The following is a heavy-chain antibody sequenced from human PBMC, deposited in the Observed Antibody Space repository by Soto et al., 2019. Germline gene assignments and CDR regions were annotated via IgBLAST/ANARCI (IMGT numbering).Heavy chain of an antibody. Sequence: ASVKVSCKASGYTFTSQNMHWVRQAPGQGLEWMGVINPSIGTTTYAQKFQGRVTMTRDTSTSTVYMEVSSLRSEDTAVYYCASTLGARIHFWGQGILVTVSS. D-gene: IGHD1-26*01. CDR2: INPSIGTT. J-gene: IGHJ4*02. V-gene: IGHV1-46*03. CDR1: GYTFTSQN. CDR3: ASTLGARIHF.